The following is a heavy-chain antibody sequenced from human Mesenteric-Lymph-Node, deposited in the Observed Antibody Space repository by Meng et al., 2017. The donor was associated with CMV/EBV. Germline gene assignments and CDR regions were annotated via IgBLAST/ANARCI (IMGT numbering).Heavy chain of an antibody. J-gene: IGHJ4*02. CDR3: AHTGYSGYDFDY. Sequence: TFSASSTSTSGVGVGWIRQPPGKALEWLALIYWDDDKRYSPSLKSRLTITKDTSKNQVVLTMTNMDPVDTATYYCAHTGYSGYDFDYWGQGTLVTVSS. CDR2: IYWDDDK. CDR1: ASSTSTSGVG. D-gene: IGHD5-12*01. V-gene: IGHV2-5*02.